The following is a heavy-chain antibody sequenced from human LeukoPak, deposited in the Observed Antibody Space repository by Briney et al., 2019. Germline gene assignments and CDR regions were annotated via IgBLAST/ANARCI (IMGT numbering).Heavy chain of an antibody. D-gene: IGHD2-21*01. CDR3: ASDLVMGTDGSY. V-gene: IGHV3-30-3*01. Sequence: GRSLRLSCAASGFTLSSYAMYWVRQAPGKGLDWVAVISYDGYNKHYADSVKGRFTISRDDSKNTVYLQMTSLRVDDTAVYYCASDLVMGTDGSYWGQGTLVAVSS. CDR2: ISYDGYNK. CDR1: GFTLSSYA. J-gene: IGHJ4*02.